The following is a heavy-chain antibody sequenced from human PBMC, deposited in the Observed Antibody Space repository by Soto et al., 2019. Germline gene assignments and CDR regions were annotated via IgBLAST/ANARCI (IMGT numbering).Heavy chain of an antibody. D-gene: IGHD4-4*01. CDR1: GDSISSMDYY. J-gene: IGHJ4*02. Sequence: SETLSLTCTVSGDSISSMDYYWSWIRQSPGEGLEWIDYIYYSGSTYYNPSLKSRVTISVDTSKNQFSLKMNSVTAADTAVYYCARGTHQTTITSFDHWGQGTLVSVSS. V-gene: IGHV4-30-4*01. CDR2: IYYSGST. CDR3: ARGTHQTTITSFDH.